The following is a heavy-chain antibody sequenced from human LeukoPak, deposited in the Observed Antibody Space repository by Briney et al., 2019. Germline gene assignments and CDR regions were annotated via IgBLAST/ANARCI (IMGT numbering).Heavy chain of an antibody. CDR1: GYTFTSYG. V-gene: IGHV1-18*01. CDR3: ARSRVLRYFDWLLVVGGDNDAFDI. D-gene: IGHD3-9*01. CDR2: ISAYNGNT. J-gene: IGHJ3*02. Sequence: ASVKVSCKASGYTFTSYGISWVRQAPGQGLEWMGWISAYNGNTNYAQKLQGRVTMTTDTSTSTAYMELRSLRSGDTAVYYCARSRVLRYFDWLLVVGGDNDAFDIWGQGTMVTVSS.